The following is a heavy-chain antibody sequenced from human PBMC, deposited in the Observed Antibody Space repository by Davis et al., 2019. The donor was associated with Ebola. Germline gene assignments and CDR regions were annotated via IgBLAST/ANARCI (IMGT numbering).Heavy chain of an antibody. CDR3: ASLPDVGYLD. J-gene: IGHJ4*02. Sequence: PSETLSLTCAVYGGSFSGYYWSWIRQPPGKGLEWIGEINHSGSTNYNPSLKSRVTISVDTSKNQFSLKLSSVTAADTAVYYCASLPDVGYLDWGQGTLVTVSS. CDR1: GGSFSGYY. D-gene: IGHD2-15*01. CDR2: INHSGST. V-gene: IGHV4-34*01.